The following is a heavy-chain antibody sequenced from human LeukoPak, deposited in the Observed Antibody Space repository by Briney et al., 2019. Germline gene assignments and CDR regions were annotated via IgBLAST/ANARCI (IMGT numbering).Heavy chain of an antibody. CDR2: ISGSGGST. CDR3: ANGGGYGFDY. Sequence: GGSLRLSCAASGFTLSSYAMSWVSQAPGKGLEWVSAISGSGGSTYYADSVKGRFTISRDNSKNTLYLQMNSLRAEDTAVYYCANGGGYGFDYWGQGPLVTVSS. CDR1: GFTLSSYA. D-gene: IGHD5-12*01. J-gene: IGHJ4*02. V-gene: IGHV3-23*01.